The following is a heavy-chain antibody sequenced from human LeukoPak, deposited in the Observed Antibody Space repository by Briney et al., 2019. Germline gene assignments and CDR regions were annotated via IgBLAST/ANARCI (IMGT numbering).Heavy chain of an antibody. CDR1: GYTFTSYD. CDR3: ARKGAVAGTGYYYYYYMDV. J-gene: IGHJ6*03. CDR2: MNPNSGNT. Sequence: ASVKVSCKASGYTFTSYDINWVRQATGQGLEWMGWMNPNSGNTGYAQKFQGRVTITRNTSISTAYMELSSLRSEDTAVYYCARKGAVAGTGYYYYYYMDVWGKGTTVTVSS. D-gene: IGHD6-19*01. V-gene: IGHV1-8*03.